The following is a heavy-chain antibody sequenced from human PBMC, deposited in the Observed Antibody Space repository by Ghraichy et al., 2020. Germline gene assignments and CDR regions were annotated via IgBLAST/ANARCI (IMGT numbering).Heavy chain of an antibody. V-gene: IGHV3-72*01. CDR1: GFIFSDHY. D-gene: IGHD4-17*01. CDR2: ARNRVNSYTT. CDR3: TRDVKASYGEFPYGMDV. Sequence: GGSLRLSCAASGFIFSDHYLDWVRQAPGKGLEWVGRARNRVNSYTTEYAASVKGRFTISRDDSKNSVYLQMNSLKTEDTAVYYCTRDVKASYGEFPYGMDVWGQGTTVTVSS. J-gene: IGHJ6*02.